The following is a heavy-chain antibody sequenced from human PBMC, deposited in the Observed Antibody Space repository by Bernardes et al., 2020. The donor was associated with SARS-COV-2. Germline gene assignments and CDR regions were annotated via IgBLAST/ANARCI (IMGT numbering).Heavy chain of an antibody. V-gene: IGHV1-2*04. CDR1: GYTFTGYY. Sequence: ASVKVSCKASGYTFTGYYMHWVRQAPGQGLEWMGWINPNSGGTNYAPKFQGWVTMTRDTSISTAYMELSRLRSDDTAVYYCARGTVVPAAMSPWFDPWGQGTLVTVSS. J-gene: IGHJ5*02. CDR3: ARGTVVPAAMSPWFDP. D-gene: IGHD2-2*01. CDR2: INPNSGGT.